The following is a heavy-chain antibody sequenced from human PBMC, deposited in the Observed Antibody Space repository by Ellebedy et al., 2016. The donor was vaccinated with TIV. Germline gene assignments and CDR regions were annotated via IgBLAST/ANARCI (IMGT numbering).Heavy chain of an antibody. V-gene: IGHV4-30-4*01. CDR3: ARGGGDRPHALDV. CDR1: GGSMISDDHY. J-gene: IGHJ3*01. CDR2: IYYSGTT. Sequence: MPSETLSLTCTVSGGSMISDDHYWSWVRQPPGKGLEWLGYIYYSGTTYYNPSLKHRLTMSVDKSKSQVSLKLTSVTAADTAVYYCARGGGDRPHALDVWGQGTMVTVSS. D-gene: IGHD3-10*01.